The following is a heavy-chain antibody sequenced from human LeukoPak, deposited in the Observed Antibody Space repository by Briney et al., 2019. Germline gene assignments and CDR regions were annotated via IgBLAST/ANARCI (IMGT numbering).Heavy chain of an antibody. CDR3: AKERRGMGYYDSSGYPT. V-gene: IGHV3-23*01. D-gene: IGHD3-22*01. J-gene: IGHJ4*02. CDR2: ISGSGGST. CDR1: VFNFSSDS. Sequence: GGSLRLSCAASVFNFSSDSMIWVRQARWKGLEWVSAISGSGGSTYYADSVKGRFTISRDNSKNTLYLQMNSLRAEDTAVYYCAKERRGMGYYDSSGYPTWGQGTLVTVSS.